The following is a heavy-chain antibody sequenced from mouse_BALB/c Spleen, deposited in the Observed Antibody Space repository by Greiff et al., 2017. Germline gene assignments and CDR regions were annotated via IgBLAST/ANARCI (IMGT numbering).Heavy chain of an antibody. CDR1: GYTFSSYW. CDR3: ARPNGNYPHWYFDV. CDR2: ILPGSGST. Sequence: QVQLQQSGAELMKPGASVKISCKATGYTFSSYWIEWVKQRPGHGLEWIGEILPGSGSTNYNEKFKGKATFTADTSSNTAYMQLSSLTSEDSAVYYCARPNGNYPHWYFDVWGAGTTVTVSS. V-gene: IGHV1-9*01. J-gene: IGHJ1*01. D-gene: IGHD2-1*01.